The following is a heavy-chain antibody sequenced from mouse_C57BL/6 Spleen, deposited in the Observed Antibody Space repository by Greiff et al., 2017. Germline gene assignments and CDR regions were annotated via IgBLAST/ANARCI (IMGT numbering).Heavy chain of an antibody. D-gene: IGHD6-1*01. V-gene: IGHV1-82*01. CDR1: GYAFSSSW. J-gene: IGHJ4*01. Sequence: QVQLQQSGPELVKPGASVKISCKASGYAFSSSWMNWVKQRPGKGLEWIGRIYPGDGDTTYNGKFKGKATLTADKSSSTAYMQLSSLTSEDSAVYFCARGQGPYAMDYWGQGTSVTVSS. CDR2: IYPGDGDT. CDR3: ARGQGPYAMDY.